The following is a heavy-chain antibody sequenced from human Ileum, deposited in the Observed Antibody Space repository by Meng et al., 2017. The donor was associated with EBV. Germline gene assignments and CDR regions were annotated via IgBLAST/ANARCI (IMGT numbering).Heavy chain of an antibody. CDR3: ARDSSSSAYSPFDY. CDR1: GDSVSSYSAA. D-gene: IGHD3-22*01. Sequence: HVQLQQSGPGLVKPPPTLSLTCAISGDSVSSYSAARNWIRQSPSRGLEWLGRTYYRCKWYNDYAVSVKSRITINPDTSKNQFSLQLNSVTPEDTAVYYCARDSSSSAYSPFDYWGQGTLVTASS. J-gene: IGHJ4*02. V-gene: IGHV6-1*01. CDR2: TYYRCKWYN.